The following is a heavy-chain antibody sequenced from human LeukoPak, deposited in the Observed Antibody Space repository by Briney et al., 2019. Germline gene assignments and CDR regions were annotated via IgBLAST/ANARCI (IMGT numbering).Heavy chain of an antibody. Sequence: ASVKVSCKASGYTFTSYGISWVRQAPGQGLEWMGWISAYNGNTNYAQKLQGRVTMTTDTSTSTAYMELRSLRSDDTAVYYCARDSPYYDFWSGYYYWGQGTLVTVSS. CDR2: ISAYNGNT. D-gene: IGHD3-3*01. V-gene: IGHV1-18*01. CDR1: GYTFTSYG. CDR3: ARDSPYYDFWSGYYY. J-gene: IGHJ4*02.